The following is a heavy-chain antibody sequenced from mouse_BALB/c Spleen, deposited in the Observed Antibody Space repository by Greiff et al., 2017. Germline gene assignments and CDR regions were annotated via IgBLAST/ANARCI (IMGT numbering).Heavy chain of an antibody. CDR3: AREGSSGYYYAMDY. Sequence: EVQLVESGGGLVQPGGSRKLSCAASGFTFSSFGMHWVRQAPEEGLEWVAYISSGSSTIYYADTVKGRFTISRDNPKNTLFLQMTSIRSEDTAMYYCAREGSSGYYYAMDYWGQGTSVTVSS. J-gene: IGHJ4*01. D-gene: IGHD1-1*01. CDR2: ISSGSSTI. CDR1: GFTFSSFG. V-gene: IGHV5-17*02.